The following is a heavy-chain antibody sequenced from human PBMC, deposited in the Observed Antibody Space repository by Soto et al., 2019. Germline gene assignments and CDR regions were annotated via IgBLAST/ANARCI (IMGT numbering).Heavy chain of an antibody. Sequence: PGGSLRLSCAASGFTFSSYSMNWVRQAPGNGLECVSYISSRSSTIYYADSVRGRFTISRDNAKNSLYLQVNSLIADDTAVYYCAREDYYYYMDVWGKGTTVTVSS. CDR1: GFTFSSYS. CDR2: ISSRSSTI. CDR3: AREDYYYYMDV. V-gene: IGHV3-48*01. J-gene: IGHJ6*03.